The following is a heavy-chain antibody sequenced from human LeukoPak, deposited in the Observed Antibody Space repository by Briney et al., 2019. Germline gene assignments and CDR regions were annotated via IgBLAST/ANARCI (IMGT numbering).Heavy chain of an antibody. V-gene: IGHV4-59*08. J-gene: IGHJ3*02. CDR1: GGSISSYY. CDR2: IYYSGST. CDR3: ARFEGGTYHRIFNI. D-gene: IGHD1-14*01. Sequence: SETLSLTCTVSGGSISSYYWSWIRQPPGKGLEWIGYIYYSGSTNYNPSLKSRVTISVDTSKNQFSLQLSSVTPEDTAMYYCARFEGGTYHRIFNIGAKGKMVPFSS.